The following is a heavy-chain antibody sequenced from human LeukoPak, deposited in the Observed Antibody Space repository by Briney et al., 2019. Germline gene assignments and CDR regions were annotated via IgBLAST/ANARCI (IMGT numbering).Heavy chain of an antibody. CDR2: VSYDGVNK. CDR3: AGGVQGVSSWCDP. D-gene: IGHD3-10*01. J-gene: IGHJ5*02. Sequence: GRSLRLSCAASGFTFSSYAFHWVRQAPGKGLEWVAAVSYDGVNKYYADSVKGRLTISRDNFNDSLQMNSLRIDDTAVYYCAGGVQGVSSWCDPWGQGTLVTVSS. CDR1: GFTFSSYA. V-gene: IGHV3-30*04.